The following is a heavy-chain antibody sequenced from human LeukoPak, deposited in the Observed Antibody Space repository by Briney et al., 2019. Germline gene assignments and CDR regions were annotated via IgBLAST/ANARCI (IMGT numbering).Heavy chain of an antibody. D-gene: IGHD1-26*01. Sequence: SETLSLTCAVSGYSISSGYYWGWIRQPPGKGLEWIGSIYHSGSTYYNPSLKSRVTISVDTSKNQFSLKLNSVTAADTAVYYCARPQPGGSGSYYFDYWGQGTLVTVSS. CDR3: ARPQPGGSGSYYFDY. J-gene: IGHJ4*02. CDR2: IYHSGST. V-gene: IGHV4-38-2*01. CDR1: GYSISSGYY.